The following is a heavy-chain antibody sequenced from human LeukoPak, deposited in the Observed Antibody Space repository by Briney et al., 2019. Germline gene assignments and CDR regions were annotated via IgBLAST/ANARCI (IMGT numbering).Heavy chain of an antibody. CDR3: ARRRSGGRDFDF. Sequence: SETLSLTCTVSGGSISSSYWSWIRQPPGKGLEWIGYIYTSRGTNYNPSLKSRVTMSVDTSKNQFSLNLSSVTAADTAVYYCARRRSGGRDFDFWGRGTLVTVSS. V-gene: IGHV4-4*09. CDR1: GGSISSSY. D-gene: IGHD2-15*01. J-gene: IGHJ4*02. CDR2: IYTSRGT.